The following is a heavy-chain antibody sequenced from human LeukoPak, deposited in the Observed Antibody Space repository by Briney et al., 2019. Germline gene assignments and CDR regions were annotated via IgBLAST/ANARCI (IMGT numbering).Heavy chain of an antibody. CDR1: GFTFSSYA. CDR2: ISASGGRT. J-gene: IGHJ4*02. Sequence: PGGSLRLSCAAYGFTFSSYAMSWVRQAPGKGLEWVSGISASGGRTYYADSVKGRFTISRDNSKNTLSLQLNSLRAEDKAVYYCSKDRDGGATTRPKGFDYWGQGTLVTVSS. D-gene: IGHD1-26*01. CDR3: SKDRDGGATTRPKGFDY. V-gene: IGHV3-23*01.